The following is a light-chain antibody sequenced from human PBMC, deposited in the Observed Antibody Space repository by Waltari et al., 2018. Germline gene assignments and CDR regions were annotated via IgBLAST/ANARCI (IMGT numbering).Light chain of an antibody. Sequence: QSALTQPASVSGSPGQSITISCTGTSSDVGGYEYVSWFQQHPGKAPKVIIYGVSNRPSGVSDRFSASKSGCTASLAISGLQAEDAADYYCSSYTSSNTFVFGTGTKVTVL. V-gene: IGLV2-14*01. CDR1: SSDVGGYEY. CDR3: SSYTSSNTFV. J-gene: IGLJ1*01. CDR2: GVS.